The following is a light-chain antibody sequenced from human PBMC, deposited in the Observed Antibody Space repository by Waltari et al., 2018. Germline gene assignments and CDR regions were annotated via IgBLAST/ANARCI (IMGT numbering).Light chain of an antibody. CDR2: GTF. CDR1: QTIRTTY. V-gene: IGKV3-20*01. J-gene: IGKJ4*01. Sequence: EIVLTQSPGTLSLSPGDGATLSCRTSQTIRTTYLAWYQQNPGQAPTLLIYGTFSRATGIPDRFTGSGSGTDFSLTISSLEPEDFATYYCQQYDISPLTFGGGTKVEIK. CDR3: QQYDISPLT.